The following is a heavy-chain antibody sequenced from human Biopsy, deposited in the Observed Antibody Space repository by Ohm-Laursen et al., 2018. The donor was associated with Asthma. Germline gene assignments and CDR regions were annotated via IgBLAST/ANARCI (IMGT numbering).Heavy chain of an antibody. D-gene: IGHD3-22*01. Sequence: SQTLSLTCPVSGDSITSGGCCWNWIRQHPGKVLEWIGYIHHSGTSYFNPSLKSRVSFSRDTSKNQFSLRLSSVTAADTAMYYCARIPRRSGSYFVDYWGQGTLVTVSS. J-gene: IGHJ4*02. CDR2: IHHSGTS. CDR1: GDSITSGGCC. V-gene: IGHV4-31*03. CDR3: ARIPRRSGSYFVDY.